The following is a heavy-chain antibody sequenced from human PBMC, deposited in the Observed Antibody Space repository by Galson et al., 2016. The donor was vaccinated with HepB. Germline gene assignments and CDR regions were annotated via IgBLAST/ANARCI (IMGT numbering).Heavy chain of an antibody. V-gene: IGHV6-1*01. CDR3: ARATANWDGGGDNWFDP. Sequence: CAISGDSVSTVSATWNWIRQSPSRGLEWLGRTYYRAKWYKTYAVSVKSRITINPDTSTNQIFLQLNSVTPEDSAIYYCARATANWDGGGDNWFDPWGQGTLVTVSS. CDR1: GDSVSTVSAT. CDR2: TYYRAKWYK. J-gene: IGHJ5*02. D-gene: IGHD7-27*01.